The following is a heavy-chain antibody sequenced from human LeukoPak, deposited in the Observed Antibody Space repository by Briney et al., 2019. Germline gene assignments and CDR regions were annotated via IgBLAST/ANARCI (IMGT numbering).Heavy chain of an antibody. J-gene: IGHJ4*02. D-gene: IGHD1-7*01. Sequence: GGSLRLSCAASGFSVSNNYMSWVRQAPGKGLEWVSAISGSGDTTFYADSVKGRFTISRDNSKNTLSLQMSSLRAEDTAVYYCAKAWPELRDEYWGQGTLVTVSS. V-gene: IGHV3-23*01. CDR3: AKAWPELRDEY. CDR2: ISGSGDTT. CDR1: GFSVSNNY.